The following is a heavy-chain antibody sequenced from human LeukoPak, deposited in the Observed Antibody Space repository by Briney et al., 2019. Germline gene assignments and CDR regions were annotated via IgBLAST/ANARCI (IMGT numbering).Heavy chain of an antibody. D-gene: IGHD2-15*01. J-gene: IGHJ3*02. CDR2: IKQDGSEK. CDR1: GFTFSNYW. V-gene: IGHV3-7*03. Sequence: GGSLRLSCAASGFTFSNYWMTWVRQAPGKGLEWVGNIKQDGSEKYYVDSVKGRFTISRDNAKNSLYLQMNSLRAEDTAVYYCAKGRRYCSGGSCYSDAFDIWGQGTMVTVSS. CDR3: AKGRRYCSGGSCYSDAFDI.